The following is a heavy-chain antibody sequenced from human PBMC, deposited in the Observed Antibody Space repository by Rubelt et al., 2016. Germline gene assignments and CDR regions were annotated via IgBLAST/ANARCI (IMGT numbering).Heavy chain of an antibody. V-gene: IGHV3-74*01. CDR1: GFTFSSYA. CDR2: INSDGSGT. CDR3: AASVDY. Sequence: AASGFTFSSYAMHWVRQAPGKGLVWVSHINSDGSGTGYADSVKGRFSVSRDNAKNTLYLQMNSLRAEDTAVDYCAASVDYWGQGTLVTVSS. J-gene: IGHJ4*02. D-gene: IGHD6-6*01.